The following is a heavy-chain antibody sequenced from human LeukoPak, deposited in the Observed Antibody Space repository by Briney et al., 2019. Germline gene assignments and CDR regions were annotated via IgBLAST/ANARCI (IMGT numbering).Heavy chain of an antibody. D-gene: IGHD5-24*01. Sequence: GGSLRLSCAASGFTLSSYAMSWVRQAPGKGLEWMGIIYPGDSDTRYSPSFQGQVTISADKSISTAYLQWSSLKASDTAMYYCARHVEMATIFDYWGQGTLVTVSS. CDR3: ARHVEMATIFDY. J-gene: IGHJ4*02. CDR2: IYPGDSDT. CDR1: GFTLSSYA. V-gene: IGHV5-51*01.